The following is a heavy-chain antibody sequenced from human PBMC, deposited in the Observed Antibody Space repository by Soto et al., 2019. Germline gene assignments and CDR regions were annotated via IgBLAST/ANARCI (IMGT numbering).Heavy chain of an antibody. CDR3: AYRPQVTVTTYYFEP. V-gene: IGHV2-5*02. CDR2: LYWGDDK. J-gene: IGHJ4*02. CDR1: GFSLSTSGVG. D-gene: IGHD4-17*01. Sequence: QITLKESGPTLVKPTQTLTLTCNLSGFSLSTSGVGVGWFRQPPGKALEWLALLYWGDDKRYRPSLKSRLTVTKDTSKNEVVLTRANMDPVDTATYFCAYRPQVTVTTYYFEPWAQGNLVTVSA.